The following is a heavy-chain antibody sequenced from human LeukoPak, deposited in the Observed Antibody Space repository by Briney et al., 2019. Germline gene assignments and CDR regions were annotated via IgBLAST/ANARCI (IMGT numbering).Heavy chain of an antibody. CDR1: GYTFTSYG. V-gene: IGHV1-18*01. CDR3: ARDYYDSSGYYLFDY. J-gene: IGHJ4*02. D-gene: IGHD3-22*01. CDR2: ISAYNGNT. Sequence: ASVKVSCKASGYTFTSYGISWVRQAPGQGLEWMGWISAYNGNTNYAQKLQGRVTMTTDTSTGTAYMELRSLRSDDTAVYYCARDYYDSSGYYLFDYWGQGTLVTVSS.